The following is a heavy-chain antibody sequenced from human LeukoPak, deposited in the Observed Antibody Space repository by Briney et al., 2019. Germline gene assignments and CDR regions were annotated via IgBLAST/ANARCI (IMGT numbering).Heavy chain of an antibody. CDR1: GFTFSNYW. Sequence: GGSLRLSCAASGFTFSNYWMSWVRQAPGKGLEWVANIKQDGSEKYYVDSVKGRFTISRDNAKNSLYLQMNSLRAEDTAVYYCARRYFDDWGQGTLVTVSS. CDR2: IKQDGSEK. CDR3: ARRYFDD. V-gene: IGHV3-7*01. J-gene: IGHJ4*02.